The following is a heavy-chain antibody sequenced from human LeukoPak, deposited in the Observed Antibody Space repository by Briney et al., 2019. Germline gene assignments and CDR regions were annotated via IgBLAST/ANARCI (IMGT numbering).Heavy chain of an antibody. CDR2: IIPIFGTA. D-gene: IGHD2-2*01. J-gene: IGHJ6*03. CDR1: GGTFSSYA. CDR3: ARGAIGYCSSTSCFLGVADGYYYYYMDV. Sequence: GASVKVSCKASGGTFSSYAISWVRQAPGQGLEWMGGIIPIFGTANYAQKFQGRVTITADESTSTAYMELSSLRSEDTAVYYCARGAIGYCSSTSCFLGVADGYYYYYMDVWGKGTTVTVSS. V-gene: IGHV1-69*13.